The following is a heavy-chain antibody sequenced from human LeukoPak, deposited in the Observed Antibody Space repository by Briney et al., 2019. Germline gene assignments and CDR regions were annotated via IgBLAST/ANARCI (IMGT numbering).Heavy chain of an antibody. CDR2: ISYDGSNK. CDR1: GFTFSNYA. D-gene: IGHD2-2*01. V-gene: IGHV3-30-3*01. Sequence: GGSLRLSCAASGFTFSNYAMHWVRQAPGKGLEWVAVISYDGSNKYYADSVKGRFTISRDNSKNTLSLQMNSLRAEDTAVYYCARPAASSSISYFFHYWGQGTLVTVSS. CDR3: ARPAASSSISYFFHY. J-gene: IGHJ4*02.